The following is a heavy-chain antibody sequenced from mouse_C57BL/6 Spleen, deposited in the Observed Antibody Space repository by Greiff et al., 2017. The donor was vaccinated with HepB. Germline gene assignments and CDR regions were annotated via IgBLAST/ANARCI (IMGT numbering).Heavy chain of an antibody. V-gene: IGHV1-52*01. J-gene: IGHJ2*01. CDR1: GYTFTSYW. CDR2: IDPSDSET. D-gene: IGHD1-2*01. CDR3: ARSLLRGYFDY. Sequence: VKLQQPGAELVRPGSSVKLSCKASGYTFTSYWMHWVKQRPIQGLEWIGNIDPSDSETHYNQKFKDKATLTVDKSSSTAYMQLSSLTSEDSAVYYCARSLLRGYFDYWGQGTTLTVSS.